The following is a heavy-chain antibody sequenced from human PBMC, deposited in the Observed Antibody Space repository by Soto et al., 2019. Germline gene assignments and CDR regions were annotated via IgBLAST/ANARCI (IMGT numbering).Heavy chain of an antibody. CDR2: IHHSGSN. V-gene: IGHV4-4*02. D-gene: IGHD3-9*01. J-gene: IGHJ4*02. Sequence: QVQLQESGPGLVKPLGTLSLTCSVSGASIGTSNWWSWVRQYPVKGLEWIGEIHHSGSNESNPSLQSLVPISLAKSKNQFSLTVSSVAASYTAVYYCARLTTYDVLNKSDYWGQGSLVTVSS. CDR3: ARLTTYDVLNKSDY. CDR1: GASIGTSNW.